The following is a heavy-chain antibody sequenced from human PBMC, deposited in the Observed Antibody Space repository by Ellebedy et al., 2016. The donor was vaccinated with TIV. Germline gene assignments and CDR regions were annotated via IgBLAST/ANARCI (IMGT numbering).Heavy chain of an antibody. J-gene: IGHJ6*02. V-gene: IGHV3-23*01. CDR1: GFTFSGYA. CDR3: AKDMVFGDGKWEIDV. CDR2: INNGCRTP. D-gene: IGHD1-26*01. Sequence: GESLKISCVASGFTFSGYAMSWVRPAPGKGLEWVSGINNGCRTPSYADSVTVRFTISRDNSRSTLYLQMTSLRAEESAVYYCAKDMVFGDGKWEIDVWGQGTTVTVSS.